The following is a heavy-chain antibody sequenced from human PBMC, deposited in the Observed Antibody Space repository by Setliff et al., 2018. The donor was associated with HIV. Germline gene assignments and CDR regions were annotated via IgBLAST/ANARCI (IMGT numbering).Heavy chain of an antibody. CDR2: IYYSGST. V-gene: IGHV4-59*08. CDR1: GGSISSFY. J-gene: IGHJ6*03. CDR3: ARYAPRNHDLAGVFYPYYMDV. D-gene: IGHD1-1*01. Sequence: SETLSLTCTVSGGSISSFYWSWIRQPPGKGLEWIGYIYYSGSTSYNPSLKSRVTISVGTSKTQFSLKLSSVTAADTAVYYCARYAPRNHDLAGVFYPYYMDVWGKGTTVTVSS.